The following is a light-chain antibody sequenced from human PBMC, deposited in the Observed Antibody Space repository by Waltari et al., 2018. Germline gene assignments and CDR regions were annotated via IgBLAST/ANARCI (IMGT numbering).Light chain of an antibody. V-gene: IGKV3-11*01. J-gene: IGKJ5*01. CDR1: QTVSNY. Sequence: EVVLTQSPATLSLSPGEGATLPCGASQTVSNYLAWYQLKPGQAPRLLIYDASNRATGISARFSGSGSGTDFTLTISSLEPEDFAVYYCQHRDKFGQGTRLEIK. CDR3: QHRDK. CDR2: DAS.